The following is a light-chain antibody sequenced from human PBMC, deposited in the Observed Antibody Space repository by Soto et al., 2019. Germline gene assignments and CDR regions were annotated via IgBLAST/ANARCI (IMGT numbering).Light chain of an antibody. Sequence: EIVLTQSPGTLSLSRWERATLSCRASQSVSNNYLAWYQQKPGQAPRLLIYGASNRATGIPDRFSGSGSGTEFTLTISSLQSEDFEVYYCQQYNNWPITFGQGTRLEIK. CDR1: QSVSNN. V-gene: IGKV3D-15*01. J-gene: IGKJ5*01. CDR2: GAS. CDR3: QQYNNWPIT.